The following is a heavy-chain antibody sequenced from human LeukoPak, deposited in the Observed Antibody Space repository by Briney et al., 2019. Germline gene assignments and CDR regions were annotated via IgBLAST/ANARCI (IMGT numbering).Heavy chain of an antibody. V-gene: IGHV4-39*02. CDR1: GGSISSSSDY. CDR2: IYYSGST. CDR3: ARDPQYFDWFFDY. D-gene: IGHD3-9*01. Sequence: SETLSLTCTVSGGSISSSSDYWGWIRQPPGKGLEWIGSIYYSGSTYYNPSLKSRVTISVDTSKNQFSLKLSSVTAADTAVYYCARDPQYFDWFFDYWGQGTLVTVSS. J-gene: IGHJ4*02.